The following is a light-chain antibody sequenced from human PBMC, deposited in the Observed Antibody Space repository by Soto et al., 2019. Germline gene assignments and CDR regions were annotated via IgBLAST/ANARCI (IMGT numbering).Light chain of an antibody. J-gene: IGKJ1*01. CDR1: QAVNTR. CDR3: QQYGSSPPT. Sequence: EIVLTQSPATLSSFTGDRVTLSCRASQAVNTRLAWYQHRPGQAPRLLIYLASNSAAGVPARFSGSGSGTDFTLTISRLEPEDFAVYYCQQYGSSPPTFGQGTKVDIK. CDR2: LAS. V-gene: IGKV3-20*01.